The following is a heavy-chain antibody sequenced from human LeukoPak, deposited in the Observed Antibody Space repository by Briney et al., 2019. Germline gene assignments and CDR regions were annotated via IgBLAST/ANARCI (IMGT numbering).Heavy chain of an antibody. CDR3: ARHGIAAAGTLVHP. J-gene: IGHJ5*02. Sequence: PSETLSLTCIVSGYSISSGYYWGWIRQPPGKGLEWIGSIYHSGNTYYNPSLKSRVTISADTSKNQFSLKLSSVTAADTAVYYCARHGIAAAGTLVHPWGQGTLVTVSS. V-gene: IGHV4-38-2*02. D-gene: IGHD6-13*01. CDR1: GYSISSGYY. CDR2: IYHSGNT.